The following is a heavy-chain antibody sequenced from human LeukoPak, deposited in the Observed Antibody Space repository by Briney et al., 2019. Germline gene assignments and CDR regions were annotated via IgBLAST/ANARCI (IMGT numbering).Heavy chain of an antibody. CDR1: GGSISNYY. CDR3: ARENYSSGWYGIIDY. V-gene: IGHV4-59*01. D-gene: IGHD6-19*01. CDR2: IYYSGNT. J-gene: IGHJ4*02. Sequence: SETLSLTCTVSGGSISNYYWSWIRQPPGKGLEWIGYIYYSGNTNYNPSLKSRATISVDTSKNQFSLKLSSVTAADTAVYYCARENYSSGWYGIIDYWGQGTLVTVSS.